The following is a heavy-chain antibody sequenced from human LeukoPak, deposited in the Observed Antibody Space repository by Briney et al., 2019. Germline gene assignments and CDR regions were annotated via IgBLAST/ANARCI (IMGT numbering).Heavy chain of an antibody. CDR3: ARDTARITTPGGPDY. Sequence: VASVQVSCKASGYTFASYGISWVRQAPGQGLEWMGWISAYNDNTKYAQNLQGRVTMTTDTSTSTAYMELRSLTSDDTALYYCARDTARITTPGGPDYWGQGTLVTVSS. D-gene: IGHD6-13*01. CDR2: ISAYNDNT. J-gene: IGHJ4*02. V-gene: IGHV1-18*01. CDR1: GYTFASYG.